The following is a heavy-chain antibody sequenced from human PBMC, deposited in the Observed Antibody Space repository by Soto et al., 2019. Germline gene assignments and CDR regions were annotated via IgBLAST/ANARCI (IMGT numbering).Heavy chain of an antibody. V-gene: IGHV1-18*01. J-gene: IGHJ4*02. CDR1: GYNFFSYG. CDR2: ISANNGHT. D-gene: IGHD2-21*01. Sequence: QVQLVQSGAEMKEPGASVRVSCKASGYNFFSYGFSWVRQAPGQGLEWLGWISANNGHTNSADKFQGRLTLITEATTSTAYMELSSLRSDATAVYFCARDFRDSCGGASCIYFDYWGQGTLVSVSS. CDR3: ARDFRDSCGGASCIYFDY.